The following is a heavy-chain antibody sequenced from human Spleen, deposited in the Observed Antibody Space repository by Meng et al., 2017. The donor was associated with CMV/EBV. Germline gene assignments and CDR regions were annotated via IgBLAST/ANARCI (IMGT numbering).Heavy chain of an antibody. Sequence: SETLSLTCTVSGDSITSTNYYWGWIRQPPGKGLEWIAYIYYNGKTNYNPSLKSRVTISVDTSKNQFSLKLSSVTAADTAVYHCVRFNHYGDCADYWGQGRLVTVSS. D-gene: IGHD2-21*02. V-gene: IGHV4-61*05. CDR2: IYYNGKT. J-gene: IGHJ4*02. CDR3: VRFNHYGDCADY. CDR1: GDSITSTNYY.